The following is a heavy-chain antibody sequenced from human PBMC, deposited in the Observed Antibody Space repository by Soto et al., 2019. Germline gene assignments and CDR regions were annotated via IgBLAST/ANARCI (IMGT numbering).Heavy chain of an antibody. J-gene: IGHJ5*01. D-gene: IGHD3-3*01. V-gene: IGHV3-30*04. CDR3: ARTRNGGVADSFDS. Sequence: VGSLRLSCAASGFTFSRHAIHWVRLTPGRGLEWVLAISRDGSYIYYTDSVKGRFTVSRDNSKNTVFVQMNRLIPDDTALYFCARTRNGGVADSFDSWGQGTRVTVSA. CDR1: GFTFSRHA. CDR2: ISRDGSYI.